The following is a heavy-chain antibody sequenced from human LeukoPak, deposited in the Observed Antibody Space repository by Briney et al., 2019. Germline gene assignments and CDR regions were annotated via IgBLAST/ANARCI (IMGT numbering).Heavy chain of an antibody. CDR1: GFSLSSYE. Sequence: GGSLRLSCAASGFSLSSYEMNWVRQAPGKGLEWVSYISTSGSTMYYADSVKGRFTISGDNAKNLVYLQMNSLRADDTAVYYCARDRGVTGTLWFDPWGQGTLVTVSS. D-gene: IGHD1/OR15-1a*01. CDR2: ISTSGSTM. J-gene: IGHJ5*02. CDR3: ARDRGVTGTLWFDP. V-gene: IGHV3-48*03.